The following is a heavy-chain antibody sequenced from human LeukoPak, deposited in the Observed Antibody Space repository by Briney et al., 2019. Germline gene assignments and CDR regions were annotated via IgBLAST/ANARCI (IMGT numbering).Heavy chain of an antibody. CDR3: ARGGRGVVINVSGY. Sequence: ASVKVSCKASGYTFTGYYMHWVRQAPGQGLEWMGWINPNSGGTSYAQKFQGRVTMTRDTSISTAYMELSRLRSDDTAVYYCARGGRGVVINVSGYWGQGTLVTVSS. CDR1: GYTFTGYY. V-gene: IGHV1-2*02. CDR2: INPNSGGT. D-gene: IGHD3-22*01. J-gene: IGHJ4*02.